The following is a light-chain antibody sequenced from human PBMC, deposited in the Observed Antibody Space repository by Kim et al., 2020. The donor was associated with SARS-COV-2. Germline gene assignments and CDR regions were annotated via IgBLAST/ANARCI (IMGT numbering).Light chain of an antibody. CDR1: SSNIGSQT. V-gene: IGLV1-44*01. J-gene: IGLJ3*02. CDR2: NTH. Sequence: QRVTISCSGSSSNIGSQTVTWYQVFPGAAPKLLIYNTHERPPGVPARFSGSKSGTSASLAISGLLSEDEADYYCATWEDSLNGWVFGGGTQLTVL. CDR3: ATWEDSLNGWV.